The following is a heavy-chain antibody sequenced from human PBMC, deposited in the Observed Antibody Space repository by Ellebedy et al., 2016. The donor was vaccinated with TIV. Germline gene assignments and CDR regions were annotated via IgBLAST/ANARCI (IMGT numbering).Heavy chain of an antibody. J-gene: IGHJ2*01. V-gene: IGHV1-2*02. Sequence: ASVKVSCKASGYTFTGYYMHWVRQAPGQGLEWMGWINPNSGGTNYAQKFQGRVTMTRDTSISTAYMELSRLRSDDTAVYYCASRTPLLWFGELVPDWYFDLWGRGTLVTVSS. CDR3: ASRTPLLWFGELVPDWYFDL. D-gene: IGHD3-10*01. CDR1: GYTFTGYY. CDR2: INPNSGGT.